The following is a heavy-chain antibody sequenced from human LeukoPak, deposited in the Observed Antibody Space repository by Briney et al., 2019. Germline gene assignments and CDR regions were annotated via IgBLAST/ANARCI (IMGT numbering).Heavy chain of an antibody. CDR1: GGSFSGYY. CDR3: ARGGDSMVRGVNRWFDP. V-gene: IGHV4-59*10. Sequence: PPETLSLTCAVYGGSFSGYYWSWIRQPAGQGLEWIGRIYTSGSTNYNPSLTSRVTISVDTSKNQFFLKLSSVTAADTAVYYCARGGDSMVRGVNRWFDPWGQGTLVTGSS. D-gene: IGHD3-10*01. CDR2: IYTSGST. J-gene: IGHJ5*02.